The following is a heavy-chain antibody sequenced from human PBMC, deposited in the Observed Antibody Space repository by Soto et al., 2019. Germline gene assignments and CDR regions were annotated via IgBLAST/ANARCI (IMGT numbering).Heavy chain of an antibody. CDR2: IYWDDDK. CDR3: AHTLSRSGYYPIIPKSYYFDY. Sequence: QITLKESGPPLVKPTQTLTLTCTFSGFSLSTSGVGVGWIRQPPGKALEWLALIYWDDDKRYSPSLKSRLTITKDTSKNQVVLTMTNMDPVDTATYYCAHTLSRSGYYPIIPKSYYFDYWGQGTLVTVSS. D-gene: IGHD3-3*01. V-gene: IGHV2-5*02. J-gene: IGHJ4*02. CDR1: GFSLSTSGVG.